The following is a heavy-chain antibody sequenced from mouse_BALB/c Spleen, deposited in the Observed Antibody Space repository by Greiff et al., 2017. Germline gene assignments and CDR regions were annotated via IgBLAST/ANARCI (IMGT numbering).Heavy chain of an antibody. J-gene: IGHJ1*01. CDR1: GFAFSSYD. Sequence: EVLLVESGGGLVKPGGSLKLSCAASGFAFSSYDMSWVRQTPEKRLEWVAYISSGGGSTYYPDTVKGRFTISRDNAKNTLYLQMSSLKSEDTAMYYCARQGGKYWYFDVWGAGTTVTVSS. CDR3: ARQGGKYWYFDV. CDR2: ISSGGGST. V-gene: IGHV5-12-1*01.